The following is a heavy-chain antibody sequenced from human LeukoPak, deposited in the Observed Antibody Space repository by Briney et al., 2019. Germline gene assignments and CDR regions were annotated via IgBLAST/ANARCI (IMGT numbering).Heavy chain of an antibody. CDR2: IKSKTDGGTT. CDR1: GVMFSSHG. D-gene: IGHD1-14*01. V-gene: IGHV3-15*01. J-gene: IGHJ4*02. Sequence: GGSLRLSCAASGVMFSSHGMSWVRQAPGKGLEWVGRIKSKTDGGTTDYAAPVKGRFTISRDDSKNTLFLQMNSLKTEDTAVYYCTTHLPYNYWGQGTLVTVSS. CDR3: TTHLPYNY.